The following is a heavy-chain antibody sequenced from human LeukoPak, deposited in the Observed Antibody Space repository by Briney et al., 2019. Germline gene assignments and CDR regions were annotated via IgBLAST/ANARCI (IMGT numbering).Heavy chain of an antibody. CDR3: ARVSFVGAVERPYYMDV. CDR1: GYTFTGYY. Sequence: PGASVKVSCKASGYTFTGYYMHWVRQAPGQGLEWMGWINPNSGGTNYAQKFQGRVTMTRDTSISTAYMELSRLRSDDTAVYYCARVSFVGAVERPYYMDVWGKGTTVTVSS. D-gene: IGHD3-16*01. V-gene: IGHV1-2*02. CDR2: INPNSGGT. J-gene: IGHJ6*03.